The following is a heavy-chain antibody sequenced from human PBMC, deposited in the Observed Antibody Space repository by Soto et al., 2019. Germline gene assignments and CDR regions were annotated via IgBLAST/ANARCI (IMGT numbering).Heavy chain of an antibody. V-gene: IGHV1-8*01. CDR3: VRGVSYYGSGSYYIIGDYYYYYMDV. CDR2: MNPNSGNT. Sequence: ASVKVSCKASGYTFTSYDINWVRQATGQGLEWMGWMNPNSGNTGNAQKFQGRVTMTRNTSISTAYMELSSLRSEDTAVFYCVRGVSYYGSGSYYIIGDYYYYYMDVWGKGTTVTVSS. CDR1: GYTFTSYD. D-gene: IGHD3-10*01. J-gene: IGHJ6*03.